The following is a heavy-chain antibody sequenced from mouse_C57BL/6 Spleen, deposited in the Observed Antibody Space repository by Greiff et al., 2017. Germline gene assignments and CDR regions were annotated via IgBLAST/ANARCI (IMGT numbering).Heavy chain of an antibody. CDR3: ARSHYYGSSYGY. CDR1: GYAFTNYL. V-gene: IGHV1-54*01. J-gene: IGHJ2*01. Sequence: QVQLQQSGAELVRPGTSVKVSCKASGYAFTNYLIEWVKQRPGQGLEWIGVINPGSGGTNYNEKFKGKATLTAAKSSSTAYMQLSSLTSEDSAVYFSARSHYYGSSYGYWGQGTTLTVSS. CDR2: INPGSGGT. D-gene: IGHD1-1*01.